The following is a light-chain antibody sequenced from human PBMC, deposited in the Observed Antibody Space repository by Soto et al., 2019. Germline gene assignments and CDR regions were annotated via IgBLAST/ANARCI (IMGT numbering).Light chain of an antibody. J-gene: IGKJ5*01. V-gene: IGKV1-33*01. CDR3: QQYGSLPIT. Sequence: DIQMTQSPSSLSASVGARVTISCQASQDIGDSLNWYQQKEGRTPKLLIYDSLHLEPGVPSRFSGSRSGTRFSFTISSMQPEDVATYFCQQYGSLPITFGQGTQL. CDR1: QDIGDS. CDR2: DSL.